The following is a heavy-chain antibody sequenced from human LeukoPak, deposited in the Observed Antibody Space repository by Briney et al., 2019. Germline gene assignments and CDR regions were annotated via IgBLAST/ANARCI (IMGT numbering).Heavy chain of an antibody. V-gene: IGHV1-18*01. Sequence: ASVKVSCKASGYTFTSYGISWVRQAPGQGLEWMGWISAYNGNTNYAQKLQGRVTMTTDTSTSTAYMELRSLRSDDTAVYYCARGLRRAYYYGSGSYYSPLEFDYWGQGTLVTVSS. CDR1: GYTFTSYG. D-gene: IGHD3-10*01. CDR2: ISAYNGNT. J-gene: IGHJ4*02. CDR3: ARGLRRAYYYGSGSYYSPLEFDY.